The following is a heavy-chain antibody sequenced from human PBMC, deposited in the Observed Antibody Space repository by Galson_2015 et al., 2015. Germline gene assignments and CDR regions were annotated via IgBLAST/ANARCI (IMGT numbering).Heavy chain of an antibody. CDR2: ISSTTTYI. Sequence: SLRLSCAASEFTFSSYYMSWVRQAPGKGLEWVSSISSTTTYIYYADSVKGRFTISRDYAKNSLYLQMNSLGAEDTAVYYCARQILDYDFWSGYYPTNFDYWGQGTLVTVSS. V-gene: IGHV3-21*01. CDR1: EFTFSSYY. D-gene: IGHD3-3*01. J-gene: IGHJ4*02. CDR3: ARQILDYDFWSGYYPTNFDY.